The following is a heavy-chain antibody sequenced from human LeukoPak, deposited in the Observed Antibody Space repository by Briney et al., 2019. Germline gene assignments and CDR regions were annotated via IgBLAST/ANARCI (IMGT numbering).Heavy chain of an antibody. J-gene: IGHJ4*02. CDR1: GGSISSGGDY. Sequence: SQTLSLTCTVSGGSISSGGDYWGWLRQPPGKGLEGIGYIYPSGSTYYNPSLKSRVTISVDRSKNQSSLKLSSVTAADTAVYYCARTLAPRIAAFDYWGQGTLVTVSS. CDR2: IYPSGST. CDR3: ARTLAPRIAAFDY. V-gene: IGHV4-30-2*01. D-gene: IGHD6-6*01.